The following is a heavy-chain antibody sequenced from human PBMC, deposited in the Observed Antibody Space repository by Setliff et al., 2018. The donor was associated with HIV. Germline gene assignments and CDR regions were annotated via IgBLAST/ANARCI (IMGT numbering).Heavy chain of an antibody. CDR2: INPKSGGT. Sequence: ASVKVSCKASGYTFTDYYMHWVRQAPGQGLEWMGWINPKSGGTNSALKFQGRVTMTRDTSISTAYMELSRLRSDDTAVYYCARDGGGPGDYFYYYMDVWAKRAHGHRLL. D-gene: IGHD3-16*01. J-gene: IGHJ6*03. CDR3: ARDGGGPGDYFYYYMDV. V-gene: IGHV1-2*02. CDR1: GYTFTDYY.